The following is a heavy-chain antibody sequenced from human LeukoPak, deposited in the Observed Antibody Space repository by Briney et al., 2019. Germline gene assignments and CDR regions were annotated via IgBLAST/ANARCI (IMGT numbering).Heavy chain of an antibody. D-gene: IGHD3-22*01. CDR3: ARPNITSYYYSRGYDAFDV. J-gene: IGHJ3*01. CDR1: GYRFNAYW. Sequence: GESLKISCKVSGYRFNAYWIAWVRQMLGKGLDWLGVINPDDSDTRYDTSFQGQVTISGDKSARTAYLQWRSLMPSDPAIFTWARPNITSYYYSRGYDAFDVWGQGTMVTVSS. CDR2: INPDDSDT. V-gene: IGHV5-51*01.